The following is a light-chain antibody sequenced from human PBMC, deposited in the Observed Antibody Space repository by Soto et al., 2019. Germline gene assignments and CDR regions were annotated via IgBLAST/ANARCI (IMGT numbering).Light chain of an antibody. Sequence: DIVLTQSPGTLSLSPGERASLSCRASQSVSSGHLAWYQQKPGQAPRLLIYGASSRATGIPDRFSGSGSGTDFTLTISRLEPEDYAVYYCQQYGHSPLTFGPGTKVDIK. CDR2: GAS. CDR3: QQYGHSPLT. CDR1: QSVSSGH. J-gene: IGKJ3*01. V-gene: IGKV3-20*01.